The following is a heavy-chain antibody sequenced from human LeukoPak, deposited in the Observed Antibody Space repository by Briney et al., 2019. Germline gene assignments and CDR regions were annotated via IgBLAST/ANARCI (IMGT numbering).Heavy chain of an antibody. V-gene: IGHV1-8*01. CDR3: ARGSILRYDFWSGYYSSEYYFDY. Sequence: ASVKVSCKASGYTFTSYDINWVRQATGQGLEWMGWMKPNSGNTGYAQKFQGRVTMTRNTSISTAYTELSSLRSEDTAVYYCARGSILRYDFWSGYYSSEYYFDYWGQGTLVTVSS. J-gene: IGHJ4*02. D-gene: IGHD3-3*01. CDR1: GYTFTSYD. CDR2: MKPNSGNT.